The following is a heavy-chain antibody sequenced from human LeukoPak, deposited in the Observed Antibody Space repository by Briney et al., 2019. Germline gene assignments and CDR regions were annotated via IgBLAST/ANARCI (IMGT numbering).Heavy chain of an antibody. V-gene: IGHV4-59*08. CDR1: GGSISGYY. J-gene: IGHJ3*01. Sequence: PSETLSLTCTVSGGSISGYYWSWIRQSPGKGLECIGYIYYSGSTNYNPSLKSRVTLSVDTSKNQFSLKLTSVTTADTAVYYCARHRKAFDFWGQGTMVTVSS. CDR3: ARHRKAFDF. CDR2: IYYSGST.